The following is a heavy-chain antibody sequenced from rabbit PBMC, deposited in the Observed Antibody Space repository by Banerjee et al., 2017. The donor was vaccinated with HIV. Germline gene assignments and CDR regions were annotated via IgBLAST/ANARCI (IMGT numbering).Heavy chain of an antibody. D-gene: IGHD4-1*01. Sequence: QEQLVESGGGLVQPGGSLKLTCKASGIDLSSSFWISWVRQTPGKGLEWIACIYVGGSGSTYYATWAKGRFAISKTSSTTVTLQMTSLTAADTATYFCARVFYYVSGWGLDLWGPGTLVTVS. CDR1: GIDLSSSFW. V-gene: IGHV1S45*01. CDR3: ARVFYYVSGWGLDL. J-gene: IGHJ6*01. CDR2: IYVGGSGST.